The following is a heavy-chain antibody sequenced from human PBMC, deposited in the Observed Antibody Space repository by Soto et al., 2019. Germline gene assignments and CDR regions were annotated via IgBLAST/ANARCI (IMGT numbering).Heavy chain of an antibody. CDR3: VRENYYYVMDV. J-gene: IGHJ6*02. CDR1: GFILSDHY. CDR2: INGAGDT. Sequence: TGGSLRLSCAASGFILSDHYMDWVRQAPGKGLEWVSVINGAGDTKYADSVKGRFAISRDTSRNTVYLQLNSLRAEDTAVYYCVRENYYYVMDVCGHGTRITVSS. V-gene: IGHV3-66*01.